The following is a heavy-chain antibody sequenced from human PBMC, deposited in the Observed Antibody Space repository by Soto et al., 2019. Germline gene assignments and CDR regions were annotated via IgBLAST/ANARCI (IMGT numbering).Heavy chain of an antibody. CDR3: ARGGFGIAVDY. Sequence: QVQLQESGPGLVKPSGTLSLTCAVSGGSISSSNWWSWVRQPPGKGLEWIGEIYHSGSTNYNPSLNSPVTISVDKSKNQCSLKLRSVTAADTAVYYCARGGFGIAVDYWGQGTLVTVSS. V-gene: IGHV4-4*02. D-gene: IGHD6-19*01. J-gene: IGHJ4*02. CDR2: IYHSGST. CDR1: GGSISSSNW.